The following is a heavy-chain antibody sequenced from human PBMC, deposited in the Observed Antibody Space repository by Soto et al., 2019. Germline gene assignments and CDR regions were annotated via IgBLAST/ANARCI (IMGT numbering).Heavy chain of an antibody. V-gene: IGHV4-61*01. CDR1: GGSVSGDKNY. Sequence: QVQLQESGPGLVKPSETLSLICTVSGGSVSGDKNYWSWIRQSPGKGLEWIGYISYSGATNYNPYLKSRRTISVDRSKNQFALKLSSVTASYTALYYCATSPRFAFDFWGQGTTVIVSS. J-gene: IGHJ3*01. D-gene: IGHD3-16*01. CDR3: ATSPRFAFDF. CDR2: ISYSGAT.